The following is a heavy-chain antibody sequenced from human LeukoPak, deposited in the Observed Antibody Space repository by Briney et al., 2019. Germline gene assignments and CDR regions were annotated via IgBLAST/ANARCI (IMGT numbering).Heavy chain of an antibody. CDR2: ISYDGSNK. D-gene: IGHD2-21*02. Sequence: GGSLRLSCAASGFTFSSYAMHWVRQAPGKGLEWVAVISYDGSNKYYADSVKGRFTISRDNSKNTLYLQMNSLRAEDTAVYYCARDPYCGGDCLTLDYWGQGTLVTVSS. V-gene: IGHV3-30-3*01. CDR3: ARDPYCGGDCLTLDY. J-gene: IGHJ4*02. CDR1: GFTFSSYA.